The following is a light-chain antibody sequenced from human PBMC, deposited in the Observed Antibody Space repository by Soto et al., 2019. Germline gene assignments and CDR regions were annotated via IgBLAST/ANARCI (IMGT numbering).Light chain of an antibody. V-gene: IGKV1-13*02. Sequence: AIQLTQSTSSLSASVGDRVTITCRASQGISSALAWYQQKPGKAPKLLIYDASSLESGVPSRFSGSGSGTDFTLTISSLQPEDFATYYCQQFNSYLLFTFGPGTKVDIK. CDR2: DAS. CDR1: QGISSA. J-gene: IGKJ3*01. CDR3: QQFNSYLLFT.